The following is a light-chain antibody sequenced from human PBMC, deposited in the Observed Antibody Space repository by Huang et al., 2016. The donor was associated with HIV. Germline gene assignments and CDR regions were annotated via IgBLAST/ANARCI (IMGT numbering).Light chain of an antibody. CDR1: QGISNS. V-gene: IGKV1-NL1*01. Sequence: DIQMTQSPSSLSPSVGDRVTITCRESQGISNSLAWYQQKPGKAPKLLLHSTSRLENGVPSRFSGSGSGTDYTLTISSLHPEDFATYYCQQYYSTPTFGQGTKVEIK. CDR2: STS. J-gene: IGKJ1*01. CDR3: QQYYSTPT.